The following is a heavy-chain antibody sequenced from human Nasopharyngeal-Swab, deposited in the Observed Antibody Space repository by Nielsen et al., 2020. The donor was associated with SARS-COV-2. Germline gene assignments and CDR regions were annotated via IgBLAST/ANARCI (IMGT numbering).Heavy chain of an antibody. V-gene: IGHV4-59*01. D-gene: IGHD2-2*03. CDR2: IYYSGST. CDR3: ARTGDLDIVVVPAALWAFDI. J-gene: IGHJ3*02. Sequence: SETLSLTCTVSGGSISSYYWSWIRQPPGKGPEWIGYIYYSGSTNYNPSLKSRVTISVDTSKNQFSLKLSSVTAADTAVYYCARTGDLDIVVVPAALWAFDIWGQGTMVTVSS. CDR1: GGSISSYY.